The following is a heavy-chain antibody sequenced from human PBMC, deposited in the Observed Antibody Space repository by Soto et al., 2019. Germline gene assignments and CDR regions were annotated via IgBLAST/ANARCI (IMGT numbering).Heavy chain of an antibody. V-gene: IGHV6-1*01. Sequence: LLTCAISGDSVSSNSAAWNWIWQSPSRGLEWLGRTYSRSKWYNDYAVSVKSRITMNPDTSKNQFSLQLNSVTPEDTAVYYCARRVPAAGTGYYYGMDVWGQGTTVTVSS. J-gene: IGHJ6*02. D-gene: IGHD6-13*01. CDR1: GDSVSSNSAA. CDR2: TYSRSKWYN. CDR3: ARRVPAAGTGYYYGMDV.